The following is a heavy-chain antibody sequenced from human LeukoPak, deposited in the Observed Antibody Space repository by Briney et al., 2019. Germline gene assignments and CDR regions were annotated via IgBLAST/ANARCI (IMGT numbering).Heavy chain of an antibody. CDR3: AKPSRSGTWGYYGMDV. CDR1: GFTFDDYA. J-gene: IGHJ6*02. Sequence: PGGSLRLSCAASGFTFDDYAMHWVRQAPGKGLEWVSVISGDGGRTYYADSVKGRFTISRDNSKNSLYLQLNTLRTEDSALYYCAKPSRSGTWGYYGMDVWGQGTTVTVSS. CDR2: ISGDGGRT. D-gene: IGHD2-15*01. V-gene: IGHV3-43*02.